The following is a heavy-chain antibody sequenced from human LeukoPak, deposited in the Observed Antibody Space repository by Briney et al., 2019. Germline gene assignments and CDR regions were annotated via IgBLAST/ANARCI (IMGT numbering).Heavy chain of an antibody. Sequence: PSETLSLTCAVYGGSFSGYYWGWIRQPPGKGLEWIGEINHSGSTNYNPSLKSRVTISVDTSKNQFSLKLSSVTAADTAVYYCARGPRYYYDSSGHGYYFDYWGQGTLVTVSS. V-gene: IGHV4-34*01. CDR1: GGSFSGYY. CDR3: ARGPRYYYDSSGHGYYFDY. CDR2: INHSGST. D-gene: IGHD3-22*01. J-gene: IGHJ4*02.